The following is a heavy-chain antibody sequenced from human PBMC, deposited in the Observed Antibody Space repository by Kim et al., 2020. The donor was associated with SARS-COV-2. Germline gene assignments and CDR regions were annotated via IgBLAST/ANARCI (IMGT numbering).Heavy chain of an antibody. Sequence: GGSLRLSCAASGFNFGDFGMNWVRQAPGRRLEWVSYITSSGHIWYADSLKGRLTMSRDNANNSLHLHMHSLKAEDSAVYFCARGGGLAGIADYWGQGARVIVSS. CDR1: GFNFGDFG. CDR3: ARGGGLAGIADY. CDR2: ITSSGHI. V-gene: IGHV3-21*01. D-gene: IGHD1-1*01. J-gene: IGHJ4*02.